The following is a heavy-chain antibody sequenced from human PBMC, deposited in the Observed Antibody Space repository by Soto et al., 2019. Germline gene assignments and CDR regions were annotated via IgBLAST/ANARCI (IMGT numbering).Heavy chain of an antibody. CDR2: ISAYNGNT. Sequence: ASVKVSCKASGYTFTSYGISWVRQAPGQGLEWMGWISAYNGNTNYAQKLQGRVTMTTDTSTSTAYMELRSLRSDDTAVYYCARVDCSGGSCYEAFDIWGQGTMVTVSS. V-gene: IGHV1-18*01. CDR3: ARVDCSGGSCYEAFDI. D-gene: IGHD2-15*01. J-gene: IGHJ3*02. CDR1: GYTFTSYG.